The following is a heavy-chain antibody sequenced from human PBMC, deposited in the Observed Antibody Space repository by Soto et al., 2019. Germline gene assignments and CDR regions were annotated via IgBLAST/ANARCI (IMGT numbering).Heavy chain of an antibody. CDR2: ITDGGSSK. J-gene: IGHJ4*02. CDR3: ARDLKYYGSGSPDY. D-gene: IGHD3-10*01. V-gene: IGHV3-23*01. Sequence: PGGSLRLSCAASGFTFSSYAMSWVRQAPGKGLEWVSAITDGGSSKYYADSVKGRFTISRDNSKNTLYLQMNSLRAEDTAVYYCARDLKYYGSGSPDYWGQGTLVTVSS. CDR1: GFTFSSYA.